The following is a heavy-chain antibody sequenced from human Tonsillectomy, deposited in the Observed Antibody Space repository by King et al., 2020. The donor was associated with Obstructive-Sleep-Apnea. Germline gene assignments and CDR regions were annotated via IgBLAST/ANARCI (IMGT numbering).Heavy chain of an antibody. CDR2: IIPILGIA. CDR1: GGTFSSYA. J-gene: IGHJ4*02. CDR3: ARDEVDYYGSGSYPAYDY. V-gene: IGHV1-69*09. Sequence: QLVQSGAEVKKPGSSVKVSCKASGGTFSSYAISWVRQAPGQGLEWMGRIIPILGIANYAQKFQGRVTITADKSTSTAYMELSSLRSEDTAVYYCARDEVDYYGSGSYPAYDYWGQGTLVTVSS. D-gene: IGHD3-10*01.